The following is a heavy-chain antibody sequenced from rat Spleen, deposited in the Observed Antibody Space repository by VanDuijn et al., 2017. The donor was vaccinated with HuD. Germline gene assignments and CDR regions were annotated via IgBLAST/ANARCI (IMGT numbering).Heavy chain of an antibody. V-gene: IGHV5-29*01. J-gene: IGHJ2*01. CDR3: AKSGGGGYFDY. D-gene: IGHD4-3*01. Sequence: EVQLVESGGGLVQPGSPLKLSCAASGFTFNNNWLNWIRQAPGKGLEWVATISYDGSDTYYRDSVKGRFTISRDNAKNTLYLQMNSLRSEDTATYYCAKSGGGGYFDYWGQGVMVTVSS. CDR2: ISYDGSDT. CDR1: GFTFNNNW.